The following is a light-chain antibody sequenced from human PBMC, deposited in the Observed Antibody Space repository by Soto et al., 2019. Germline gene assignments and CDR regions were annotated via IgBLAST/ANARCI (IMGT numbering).Light chain of an antibody. CDR3: QHYRTSPWT. J-gene: IGKJ1*01. CDR2: GAS. Sequence: EIVLTQSPGTLSLSPGERATLSCRASQSVSSSLAWYQQKAAQAPRLLIYGASSRATGIPDRFSGSGSGTDFTLTISRLDPEDFAVYYCQHYRTSPWTFGQGTKVEIK. V-gene: IGKV3-20*01. CDR1: QSVSSS.